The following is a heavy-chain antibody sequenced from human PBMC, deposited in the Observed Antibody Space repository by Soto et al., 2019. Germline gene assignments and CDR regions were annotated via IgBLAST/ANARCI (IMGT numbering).Heavy chain of an antibody. J-gene: IGHJ4*02. CDR1: GYIFTSYW. CDR2: IDPSNSYT. D-gene: IGHD3-3*01. V-gene: IGHV5-10-1*01. Sequence: PGESLKISCKGSGYIFTSYWINWVRQMPGKGLEWMGRIDPSNSYTNYSPSFQGHVTMSVDKSISTAYLQWSSLKASDTAMYYCGRHLLDFWSGADYGGQGPLVTVPS. CDR3: GRHLLDFWSGADY.